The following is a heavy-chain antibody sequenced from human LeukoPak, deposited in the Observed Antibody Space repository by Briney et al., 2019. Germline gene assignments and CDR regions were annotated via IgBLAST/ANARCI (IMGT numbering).Heavy chain of an antibody. D-gene: IGHD2-15*01. V-gene: IGHV3-7*02. Sequence: PGGSLRLSCAASGFTFSSYWMSWVRQAPGKGLEWVANIKGDGSDNHYVDSVRGRFTISRDNAKNSLYLQMNSLRAEDTAVYYCARGVGFCSGGSCYAFDYWGQGTLVTVSS. CDR3: ARGVGFCSGGSCYAFDY. CDR1: GFTFSSYW. CDR2: IKGDGSDN. J-gene: IGHJ4*02.